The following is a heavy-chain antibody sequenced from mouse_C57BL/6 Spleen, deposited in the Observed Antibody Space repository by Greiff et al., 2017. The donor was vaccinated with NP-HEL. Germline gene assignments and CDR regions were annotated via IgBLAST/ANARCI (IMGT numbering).Heavy chain of an antibody. Sequence: EVQLVESGEGLVKPGGSLKLSCAASGFTFSSYAMSWVRQTPEKRLEWVAYISSGGDYIYYADTVKGRFTISRDNARNTLYLQMSSLKSEDTAMYYCTRGGITTVVPYFDYWGQGTTLTVSS. V-gene: IGHV5-9-1*02. CDR2: ISSGGDYI. J-gene: IGHJ2*01. D-gene: IGHD1-1*01. CDR1: GFTFSSYA. CDR3: TRGGITTVVPYFDY.